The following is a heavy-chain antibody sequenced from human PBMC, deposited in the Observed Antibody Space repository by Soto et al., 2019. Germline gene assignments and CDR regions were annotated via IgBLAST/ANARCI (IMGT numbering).Heavy chain of an antibody. V-gene: IGHV3-48*03. J-gene: IGHJ5*02. CDR1: GFTFSNYE. CDR2: ISSRGTVK. Sequence: GGSLRLSCTASGFTFSNYEMNWVRQAPGKGLEWVSYISSRGTVKYNADSVKGRFTISRDNAKNSLYLQMNSLRAEDTAVYYCTRYRWFDAWGQGTLVTVSS. CDR3: TRYRWFDA. D-gene: IGHD3-16*02.